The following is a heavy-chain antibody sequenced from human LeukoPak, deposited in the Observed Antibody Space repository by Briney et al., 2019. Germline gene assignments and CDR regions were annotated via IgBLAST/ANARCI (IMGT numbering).Heavy chain of an antibody. CDR3: ARCKYSYYDFWSGEPPPLDY. J-gene: IGHJ4*02. CDR1: GYTFTGYY. D-gene: IGHD3-3*01. V-gene: IGHV1-2*02. Sequence: GASVKVSFKASGYTFTGYYMLWVRQAPGQGLEWMGWINPNSGGTNYAQKFQGRVTMTRDTSISTAYMELSRLRSDDTAVYYCARCKYSYYDFWSGEPPPLDYWGQGTLVTVSS. CDR2: INPNSGGT.